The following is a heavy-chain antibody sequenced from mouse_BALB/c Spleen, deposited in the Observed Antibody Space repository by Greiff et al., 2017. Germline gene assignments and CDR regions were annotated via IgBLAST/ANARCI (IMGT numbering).Heavy chain of an antibody. CDR1: GFTFSSYA. CDR3: ARDGGYGNYEGAMDY. Sequence: EVQLVESGGGLVKPGGSLKLSCAASGFTFSSYAMSWVRQSPEKRLEWVAEISSGGSYTYYPDTVTGRFTISRDNAKNTLYLEMSSLRSEDTAMYYCARDGGYGNYEGAMDYWGQGTSVTVSS. V-gene: IGHV5-9-4*01. CDR2: ISSGGSYT. D-gene: IGHD2-10*02. J-gene: IGHJ4*01.